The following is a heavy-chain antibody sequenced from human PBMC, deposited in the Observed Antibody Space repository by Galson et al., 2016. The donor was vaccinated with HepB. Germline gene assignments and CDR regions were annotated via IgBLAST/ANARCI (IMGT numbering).Heavy chain of an antibody. Sequence: SLRLSCSGSGFTFSSYWMHWVRQIPGKGLAWVTRINFDGTNRVYADSVKGRFTISRDNANNTLYLEMNSLRVEETAMDDCARWTRGFGMDVWGQGTTVTVSS. CDR3: ARWTRGFGMDV. D-gene: IGHD6-25*01. CDR2: INFDGTNR. CDR1: GFTFSSYW. J-gene: IGHJ6*02. V-gene: IGHV3-74*01.